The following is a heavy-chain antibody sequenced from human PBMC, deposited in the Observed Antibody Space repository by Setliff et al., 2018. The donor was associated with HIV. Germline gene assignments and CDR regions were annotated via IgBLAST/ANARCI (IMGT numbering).Heavy chain of an antibody. V-gene: IGHV1-2*02. J-gene: IGHJ4*02. CDR2: VNPNSGGT. CDR3: ARDLTGDLFFDY. CDR1: GYTFTGYD. Sequence: ASVKVSCKASGYTFTGYDMHWVRQAPGQGLEWMGWVNPNSGGTNYAQKFQGRVTMTRDTSISTAYMELSGLRSDDTAVYYCARDLTGDLFFDYWGQGTLVTVSS. D-gene: IGHD3-9*01.